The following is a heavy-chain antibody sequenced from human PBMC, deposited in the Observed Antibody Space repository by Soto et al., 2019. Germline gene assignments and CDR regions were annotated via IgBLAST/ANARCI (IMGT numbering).Heavy chain of an antibody. CDR2: IIPILGIA. J-gene: IGHJ1*01. CDR3: ARYSYGIYSRLDQSDNAEYFQH. Sequence: ASVKVSCKASGGTFSSYTISWVRQAPGQGLEWMGRIIPILGIANYAQKFQGRVTITADKSTSTAYMELSSLRSEDTAVYYCARYSYGIYSRLDQSDNAEYFQHWGQGTLVTVSS. V-gene: IGHV1-69*02. CDR1: GGTFSSYT. D-gene: IGHD5-18*01.